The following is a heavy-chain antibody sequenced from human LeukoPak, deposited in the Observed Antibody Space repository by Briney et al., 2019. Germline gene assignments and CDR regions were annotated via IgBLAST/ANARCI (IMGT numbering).Heavy chain of an antibody. D-gene: IGHD3-10*01. CDR3: ARAQATYYYGSGTLV. CDR1: VGTFSSYS. V-gene: IGHV1-69*04. J-gene: IGHJ4*02. Sequence: SSVNVSCKASVGTFSSYSISWVRQAPGQGRAWMGRIIPILCIANYAQKFQGRVTITADKSTSTAYMELSSLRSEDTAVYYCARAQATYYYGSGTLVWGQGTLVTVSS. CDR2: IIPILCIA.